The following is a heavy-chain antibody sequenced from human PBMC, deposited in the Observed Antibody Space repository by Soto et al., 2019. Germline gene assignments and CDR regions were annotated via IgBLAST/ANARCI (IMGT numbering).Heavy chain of an antibody. CDR3: ARGYGDYDYSWGSYRSGDAFDI. CDR1: GFSLSNARMG. D-gene: IGHD3-16*02. Sequence: QVTLKESGPVLVKPTETLTLTCTVSGFSLSNARMGVSWIRQPPGKALEWLAHIFSNDEQSYSTSLKSRLTISTDTSKSHVVLTMTNMDPVDTATYYCARGYGDYDYSWGSYRSGDAFDIWGQGTMVTVSS. V-gene: IGHV2-26*01. CDR2: IFSNDEQ. J-gene: IGHJ3*02.